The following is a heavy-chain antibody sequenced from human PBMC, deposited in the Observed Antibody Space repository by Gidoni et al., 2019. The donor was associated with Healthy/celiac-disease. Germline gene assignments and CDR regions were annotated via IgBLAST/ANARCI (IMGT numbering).Heavy chain of an antibody. CDR2: ISGSGGST. D-gene: IGHD1-26*01. CDR3: AKDRDSGSYELLFDY. J-gene: IGHJ4*02. V-gene: IGHV3-23*01. Sequence: CPASGFTFSSYAMSWVRQAPGKGLEWVSAISGSGGSTYYADSVKGRFTISRDNSKNTLYLQMNSLRAEDTAVYYCAKDRDSGSYELLFDYWGQGTLVTVSS. CDR1: GFTFSSYA.